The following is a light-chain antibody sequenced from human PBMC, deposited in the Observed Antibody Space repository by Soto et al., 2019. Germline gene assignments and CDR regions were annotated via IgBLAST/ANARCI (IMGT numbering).Light chain of an antibody. Sequence: QSALTQPPSASGSPGQSVTISCTGTSSDVGGYNYVSWYQQHPGKAPKLMIYEVSKRPSGVPDRFSGSKSGNTASLTASGLQAEDEADYYCSSYAGSNNGLVFGGGTKVTVL. J-gene: IGLJ2*01. CDR1: SSDVGGYNY. V-gene: IGLV2-8*01. CDR2: EVS. CDR3: SSYAGSNNGLV.